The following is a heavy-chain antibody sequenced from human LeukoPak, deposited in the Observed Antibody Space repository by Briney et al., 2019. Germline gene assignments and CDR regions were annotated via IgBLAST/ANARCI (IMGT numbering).Heavy chain of an antibody. CDR2: IIPIFGTA. CDR1: GGTFSSYA. V-gene: IGHV1-69*05. D-gene: IGHD3-9*01. Sequence: ASVKVSCKASGGTFSSYATSWVRQAPGQGLEWMGRIIPIFGTANYAQKFQGRVTITTDESTSTAYMELSSLRSEDTAVYYCARGSLRYFDWFIDYWGQGTLVTVSS. J-gene: IGHJ4*02. CDR3: ARGSLRYFDWFIDY.